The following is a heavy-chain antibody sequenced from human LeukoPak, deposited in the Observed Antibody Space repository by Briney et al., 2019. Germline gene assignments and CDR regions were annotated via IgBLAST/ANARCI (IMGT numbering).Heavy chain of an antibody. CDR2: ISPSGDIT. J-gene: IGHJ4*02. Sequence: GGSLRLSCAASGFNFGNHGMDWVRQAPGKGLEWVSGISPSGDITYYADSVKGRFTISRDNSKNMLYLEVISLTAEDTAVYYCAKDLTTVTTGDYWGQGTLVTVSS. V-gene: IGHV3-23*01. D-gene: IGHD4-17*01. CDR1: GFNFGNHG. CDR3: AKDLTTVTTGDY.